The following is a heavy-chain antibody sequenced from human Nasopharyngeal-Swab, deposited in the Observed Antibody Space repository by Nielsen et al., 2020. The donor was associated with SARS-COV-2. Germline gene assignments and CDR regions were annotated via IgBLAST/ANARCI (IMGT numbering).Heavy chain of an antibody. CDR3: ADLLLGAVLWFGESHY. CDR2: ISGSGGAT. D-gene: IGHD3-10*01. J-gene: IGHJ4*02. Sequence: GESLKISCAASGLTLSIYNMNWVRQAPGRGLEWVSVISGSGGATHSADSAKGRFAISRDNSKNTLYLQMNSLRAEDTAVYYCADLLLGAVLWFGESHYWGQGTLVTVSS. CDR1: GLTLSIYN. V-gene: IGHV3-23*01.